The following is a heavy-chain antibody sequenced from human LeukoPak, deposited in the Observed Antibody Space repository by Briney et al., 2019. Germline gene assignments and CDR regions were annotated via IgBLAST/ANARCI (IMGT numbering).Heavy chain of an antibody. J-gene: IGHJ4*02. CDR3: AREGPAVGATSPFDY. CDR1: GGTFSSYA. D-gene: IGHD1-26*01. V-gene: IGHV1-69*05. Sequence: SVKVSCKASGGTFSSYAISWVRQAPGQGLEWMGGIIPIFGTANYAQKFQGRVTITTDESTSTAYMEVTSLRSEDTAVYYCAREGPAVGATSPFDYWGQGTLVTVSS. CDR2: IIPIFGTA.